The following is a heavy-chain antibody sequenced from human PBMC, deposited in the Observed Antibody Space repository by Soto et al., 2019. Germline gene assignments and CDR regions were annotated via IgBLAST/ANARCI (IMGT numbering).Heavy chain of an antibody. CDR1: GGSISYEYYH. D-gene: IGHD2-21*02. CDR3: AREDDGGDKDYYGLDV. Sequence: SETLSLTCTVSGGSISYEYYHWTWIRQSPGKGLEWIGYIHYSGSIIYNPSFKSRVTISVDTSKNQFSLQLSSVTAADTAVYFCAREDDGGDKDYYGLDVWGQGTKVTVSS. V-gene: IGHV4-30-4*08. CDR2: IHYSGSI. J-gene: IGHJ6*02.